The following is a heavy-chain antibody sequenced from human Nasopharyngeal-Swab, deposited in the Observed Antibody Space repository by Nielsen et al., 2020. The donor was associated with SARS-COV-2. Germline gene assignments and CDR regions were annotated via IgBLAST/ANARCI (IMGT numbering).Heavy chain of an antibody. J-gene: IGHJ6*03. D-gene: IGHD1-1*01. CDR1: GYTFTSYA. CDR2: INTGNGNT. Sequence: ASVKVSCKASGYTFTSYAMHWVRQAPGQRLEWMGWINTGNGNTKYSQNFQGRVTITWDTSASTAYLELTSLISEDTAVYYCARGSSPDWNYYYMDVWGKGTTVTVSS. V-gene: IGHV1-3*04. CDR3: ARGSSPDWNYYYMDV.